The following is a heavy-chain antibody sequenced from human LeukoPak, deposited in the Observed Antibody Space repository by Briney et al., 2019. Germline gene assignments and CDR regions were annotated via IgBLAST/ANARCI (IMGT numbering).Heavy chain of an antibody. J-gene: IGHJ5*02. D-gene: IGHD3-3*01. Sequence: PSETLSLTCAVYGGSFSGYYWSWICQPPGKGLEWIGEINHSGSTNYNPSLKSRVTISVDTSKNQFSLKLSSVTAADTAVYYCARHYVDFWSGYFGGAGWFDPWGQGTLVTVSS. CDR3: ARHYVDFWSGYFGGAGWFDP. CDR2: INHSGST. CDR1: GGSFSGYY. V-gene: IGHV4-34*01.